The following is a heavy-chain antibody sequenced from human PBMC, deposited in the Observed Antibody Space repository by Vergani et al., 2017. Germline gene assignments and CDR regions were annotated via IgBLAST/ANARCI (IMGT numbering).Heavy chain of an antibody. Sequence: EVQLVQSGAEVKKPGESLKISCKGSGYSFTSYWIGWVRQMPGKGLEWMGIIYPGDSDTRYSPSFQGQVTISADKSISTAYLQWSSLKASDTAMDYCARLEVRGVLRFYYYYGMDVWGQGTTVTVSS. CDR1: GYSFTSYW. CDR2: IYPGDSDT. D-gene: IGHD3-10*01. V-gene: IGHV5-51*01. J-gene: IGHJ6*02. CDR3: ARLEVRGVLRFYYYYGMDV.